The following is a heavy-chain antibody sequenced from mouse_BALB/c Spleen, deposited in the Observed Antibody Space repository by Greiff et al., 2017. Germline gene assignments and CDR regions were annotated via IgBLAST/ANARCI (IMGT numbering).Heavy chain of an antibody. D-gene: IGHD2-4*01. CDR3: ARGITTDYFDY. J-gene: IGHJ2*01. V-gene: IGHV5-17*02. CDR1: GFTFSSFG. Sequence: EVKLMESGGGLVQPGGSRKLSCAASGFTFSSFGMHWVRQAPEKGLEWVAYISSGSSTIYYADTVKGRFTISRDNPKNTLFLQMTSLRSEDTAMYYCARGITTDYFDYWGQGTTLTVSS. CDR2: ISSGSSTI.